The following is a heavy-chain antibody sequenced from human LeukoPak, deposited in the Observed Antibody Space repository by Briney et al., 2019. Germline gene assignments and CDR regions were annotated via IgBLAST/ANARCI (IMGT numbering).Heavy chain of an antibody. J-gene: IGHJ5*02. Sequence: GASVKVSCKASGYTFTSYDIKWVRQATGQGLEWMGWMNPNRGNTAYAPTFQGRVTMPRNTSISTAYMELSSLRSEDTAVYYCARGHSHLVGARRNWFDPWGQGTLVTVSS. CDR2: MNPNRGNT. CDR3: ARGHSHLVGARRNWFDP. D-gene: IGHD1-26*01. V-gene: IGHV1-8*01. CDR1: GYTFTSYD.